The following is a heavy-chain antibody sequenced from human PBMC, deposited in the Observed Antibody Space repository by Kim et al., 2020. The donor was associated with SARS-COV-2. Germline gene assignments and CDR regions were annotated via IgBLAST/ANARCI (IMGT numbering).Heavy chain of an antibody. V-gene: IGHV3-30*02. J-gene: IGHJ5*02. D-gene: IGHD3-22*01. CDR3: AKDIRFDSSGYFDL. Sequence: YAESVKGRFTISRDNSNNRLYLEMSSLRAEDTAVYHCAKDIRFDSSGYFDLWGQGNQVTVSP.